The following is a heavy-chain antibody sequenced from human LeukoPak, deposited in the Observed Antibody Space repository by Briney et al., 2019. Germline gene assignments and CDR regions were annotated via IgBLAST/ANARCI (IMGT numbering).Heavy chain of an antibody. D-gene: IGHD5-18*01. CDR1: GGSISSGDYY. J-gene: IGHJ6*02. CDR3: ARQRGDTAMVTPYYYYGMDV. V-gene: IGHV4-30-4*01. Sequence: PSQTLSLTCTVSGGSISSGDYYWSWIRQPPGKGLEWIGYIYYSGSTYYNPSLKSRVTISVDTSKNQFSLKLGSVTAADTAVYYCARQRGDTAMVTPYYYYGMDVWGQGTTVTVSS. CDR2: IYYSGST.